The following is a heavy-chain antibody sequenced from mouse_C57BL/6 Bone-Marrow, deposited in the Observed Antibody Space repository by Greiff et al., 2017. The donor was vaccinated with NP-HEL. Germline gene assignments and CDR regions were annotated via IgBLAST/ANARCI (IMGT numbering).Heavy chain of an antibody. CDR3: ASEGRTAGVSYYAMDY. D-gene: IGHD3-3*01. Sequence: QVQLQQPGTELVKPGASVKLSCKASGYTFTSYWMHWVKQRPGQGLEWIGNINPSNGGTNYNEKFKSKATLTVDKSSSTAYMQLSSLTSEDSAVYYCASEGRTAGVSYYAMDYWGQGTSVTVSS. CDR1: GYTFTSYW. CDR2: INPSNGGT. V-gene: IGHV1-53*01. J-gene: IGHJ4*01.